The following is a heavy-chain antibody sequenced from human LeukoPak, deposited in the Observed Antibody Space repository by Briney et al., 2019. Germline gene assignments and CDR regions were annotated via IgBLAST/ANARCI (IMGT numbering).Heavy chain of an antibody. CDR1: GGSISSYY. J-gene: IGHJ6*03. CDR2: IHASGNT. V-gene: IGHV4-4*07. D-gene: IGHD5-18*01. Sequence: ASETLSLTCTVSGGSISSYYWTWIRQPAGKGLEYLGRIHASGNTCYNPSLNSRVAISIDTSKNQFSLKVSSVAAADTAVYYCARDLGYGYYFYYYLDVWGKGTTVTVSS. CDR3: ARDLGYGYYFYYYLDV.